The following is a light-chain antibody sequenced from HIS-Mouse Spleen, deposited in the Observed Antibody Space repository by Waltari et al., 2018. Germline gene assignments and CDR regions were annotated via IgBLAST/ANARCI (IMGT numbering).Light chain of an antibody. CDR1: SSDVGGYNY. J-gene: IGLJ2*01. Sequence: QSALTQPRSVSGSPGQSVTISCTGTSSDVGGYNYVPWYQQHPGKDTKLMIYDVSKRPSGGPYRFSGSKSGNTASLTISGLQAEDESDYYCCSYAGSYTFVFGGGTKLTVL. V-gene: IGLV2-11*01. CDR2: DVS. CDR3: CSYAGSYTFV.